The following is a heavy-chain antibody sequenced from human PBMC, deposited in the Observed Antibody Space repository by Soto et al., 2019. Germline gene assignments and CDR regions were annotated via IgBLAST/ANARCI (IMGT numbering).Heavy chain of an antibody. D-gene: IGHD6-19*01. CDR3: ARAGLAPFDY. V-gene: IGHV3-48*02. Sequence: LRLSCAASGFTFSNYNMNWVRQTPGKGLEWVSYITYSSTTISYADSVNGRFTISRDNAKNSLYLQMNSLRDEDTAVYYCARAGLAPFDYWGQGTLVTVSS. CDR1: GFTFSNYN. J-gene: IGHJ4*02. CDR2: ITYSSTTI.